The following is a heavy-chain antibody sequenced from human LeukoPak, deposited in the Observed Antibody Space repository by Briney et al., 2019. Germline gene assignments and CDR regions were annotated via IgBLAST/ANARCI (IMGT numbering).Heavy chain of an antibody. CDR3: GRDVRYFDWSPFDL. CDR2: IYTSGST. J-gene: IGHJ2*01. Sequence: SETLSLTCTVSGGSISSYYWSWIRQPAGKGLEWIGRIYTSGSTNYNPSLKSRVTMSVGTSKNQFSLQLSSVTAADTAVYYYGRDVRYFDWSPFDLWGRGTLVTVSS. D-gene: IGHD3-9*01. CDR1: GGSISSYY. V-gene: IGHV4-4*07.